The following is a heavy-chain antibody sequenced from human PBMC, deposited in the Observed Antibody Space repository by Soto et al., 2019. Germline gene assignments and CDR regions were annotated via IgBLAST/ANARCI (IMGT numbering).Heavy chain of an antibody. Sequence: SETLSLTCTVSGGSISSSSYYWGWIRQPPGKGLEWIGSIYYSGSTYYNPSLKSRVTISVDTSKNQFSLKLSSVTAADTAVYYCARQGPKYYYDSSGYYEGRVYYFDYWGQGTLVTVS. CDR3: ARQGPKYYYDSSGYYEGRVYYFDY. CDR1: GGSISSSSYY. J-gene: IGHJ4*02. CDR2: IYYSGST. D-gene: IGHD3-22*01. V-gene: IGHV4-39*01.